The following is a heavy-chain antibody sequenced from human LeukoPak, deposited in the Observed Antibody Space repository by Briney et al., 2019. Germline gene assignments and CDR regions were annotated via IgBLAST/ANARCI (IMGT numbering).Heavy chain of an antibody. Sequence: GASVKVSCKASGYIFINYGITWVRQAPGQGLEWMGWISVYNGNTNYAQKLQGRVTMTTDTSTSTAYMELRSLRSDDTAVYYCARDSETVTTYFDYWGQGTLVTVSS. J-gene: IGHJ4*02. V-gene: IGHV1-18*01. CDR3: ARDSETVTTYFDY. CDR2: ISVYNGNT. CDR1: GYIFINYG. D-gene: IGHD4-11*01.